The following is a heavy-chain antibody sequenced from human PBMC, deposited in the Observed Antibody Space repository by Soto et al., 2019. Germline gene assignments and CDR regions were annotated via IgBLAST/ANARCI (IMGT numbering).Heavy chain of an antibody. V-gene: IGHV3-7*03. Sequence: LRLSCAVSGFSFGSYWMSWVRQAPGKGLEWLASTKDDGSERYYLDSVKGRFTISRDNAKDSLSLQMNSLRGEDTAFYYCARDVGPVTIFGEALSGYFDFWGQGTLVTVSS. CDR1: GFSFGSYW. J-gene: IGHJ4*02. CDR3: ARDVGPVTIFGEALSGYFDF. D-gene: IGHD3-3*01. CDR2: TKDDGSER.